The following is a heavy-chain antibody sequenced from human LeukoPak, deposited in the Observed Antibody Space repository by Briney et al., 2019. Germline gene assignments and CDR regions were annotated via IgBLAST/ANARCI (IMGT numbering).Heavy chain of an antibody. CDR1: GLTFSSYG. D-gene: IGHD6-13*01. CDR2: IWYDGSNK. CDR3: AKDGEQQLVLYYYYMDV. V-gene: IGHV3-33*06. J-gene: IGHJ6*03. Sequence: LPGRSLRLSCAASGLTFSSYGMHWVRQAPGKGLEWVAVIWYDGSNKYYADSVKGRFTISRDNSKNTLYLQMNSLRAEDTAVYYCAKDGEQQLVLYYYYMDVCGKGTTVTVSS.